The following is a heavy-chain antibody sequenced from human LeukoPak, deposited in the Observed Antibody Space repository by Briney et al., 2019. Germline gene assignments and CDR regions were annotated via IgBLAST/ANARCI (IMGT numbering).Heavy chain of an antibody. CDR1: GGSFSGYY. CDR2: INHSGST. D-gene: IGHD2-15*01. Sequence: SETLSLTCAVYGGSFSGYYWSWIRQPPGKGLEWIGEINHSGSTNYNPSLKSRVTISVDTSKNQFSLKLSSVTAADTAVYYCARDIGFVHEADWFDPWGQGTLVTVSS. V-gene: IGHV4-34*01. CDR3: ARDIGFVHEADWFDP. J-gene: IGHJ5*02.